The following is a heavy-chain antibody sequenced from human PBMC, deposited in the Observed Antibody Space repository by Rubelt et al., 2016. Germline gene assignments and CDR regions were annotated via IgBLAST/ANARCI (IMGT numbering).Heavy chain of an antibody. CDR2: INPNSGGT. CDR3: ARDRNTNWFDP. Sequence: CKASGYTFTSYGISWVRQAPGQGLEWMGWINPNSGGTNYAQKFQGRVTMTRDTSISTAYMELSRLRSDDTAVYYCARDRNTNWFDPWGQGTLVTVSS. CDR1: GYTFTSYG. V-gene: IGHV1-2*02. J-gene: IGHJ5*02.